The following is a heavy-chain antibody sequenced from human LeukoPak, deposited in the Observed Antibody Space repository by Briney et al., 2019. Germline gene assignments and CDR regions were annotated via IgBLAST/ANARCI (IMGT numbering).Heavy chain of an antibody. CDR3: ARWLQSLAYFDH. V-gene: IGHV3-53*01. Sequence: PGGSLRLSCAAXGXXXXXNYXXXXXXXPEXGLEWVSVIYSGGXXNXADSVKGRLTISRDNSKNTLYLQMNSLRAEDTAVYXXARWLQSLAYFDHWGQGTLVTVSS. CDR1: GXXXXXNY. CDR2: IYSGGXX. D-gene: IGHD5-24*01. J-gene: IGHJ4*02.